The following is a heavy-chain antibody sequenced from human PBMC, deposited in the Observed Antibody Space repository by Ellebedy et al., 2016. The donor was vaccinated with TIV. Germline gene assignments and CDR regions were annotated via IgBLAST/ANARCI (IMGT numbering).Heavy chain of an antibody. CDR3: AAVQYWEAVFDM. CDR1: GFIFSGYW. CDR2: INSDGSDT. Sequence: GESLKISCAASGFIFSGYWRHWVRQPPGKGLVWVSRINSDGSDTAYADSVGGRFTISRDNAKNTLYLQMNSLRAEDTAVYYCAAVQYWEAVFDMWGQGTMVTVSS. J-gene: IGHJ3*02. D-gene: IGHD2-8*02. V-gene: IGHV3-74*01.